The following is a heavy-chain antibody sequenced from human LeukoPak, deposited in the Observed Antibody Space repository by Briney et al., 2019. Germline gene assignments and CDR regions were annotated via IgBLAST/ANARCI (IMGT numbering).Heavy chain of an antibody. J-gene: IGHJ4*02. V-gene: IGHV3-23*01. CDR3: AKDRHYYDSSGSIFDY. Sequence: GGSLRLSWAASGFTFSSYAMSWVRQAPGKGLEWVSAISGSGGSTYYADSVKGRFTISRDNSKNTLYLQMNSLRAEDTAVYYCAKDRHYYDSSGSIFDYWGQGTLVTVSS. D-gene: IGHD3-22*01. CDR2: ISGSGGST. CDR1: GFTFSSYA.